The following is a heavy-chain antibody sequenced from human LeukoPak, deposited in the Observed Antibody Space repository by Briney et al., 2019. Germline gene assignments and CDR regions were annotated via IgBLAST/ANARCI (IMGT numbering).Heavy chain of an antibody. CDR1: GGSFSGYY. CDR2: INHSEST. D-gene: IGHD2-2*01. Sequence: SETLSLTCAVYGGSFSGYYWSWIRQPPGKGLEWIGEINHSESTNYNPSLKSRVTISVDTSKNQFSLKLSSVTAADTAVYYCARVLTAARGFDPWGQGTLVTVSS. V-gene: IGHV4-34*01. J-gene: IGHJ5*02. CDR3: ARVLTAARGFDP.